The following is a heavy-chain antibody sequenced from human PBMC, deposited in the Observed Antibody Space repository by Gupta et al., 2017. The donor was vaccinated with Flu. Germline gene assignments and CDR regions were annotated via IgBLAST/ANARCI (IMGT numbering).Heavy chain of an antibody. CDR2: INPSGGST. Sequence: QVQLVQSGAEVKKPGASVKVSCKASGYTFTSYYMHWVRQAPGQGLEWMGIINPSGGSTSYAQKFQGRVTMTRDTSTSTVYMELSSLRSEDTAVYYCARGRYYGSGSYHTATYYFDYWGQGTLVTVSS. D-gene: IGHD3-10*01. CDR3: ARGRYYGSGSYHTATYYFDY. J-gene: IGHJ4*02. V-gene: IGHV1-46*01. CDR1: GYTFTSYY.